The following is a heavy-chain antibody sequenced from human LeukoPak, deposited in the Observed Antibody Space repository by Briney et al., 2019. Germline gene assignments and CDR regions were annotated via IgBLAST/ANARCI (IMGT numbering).Heavy chain of an antibody. CDR1: GYTFTSYG. V-gene: IGHV1-69*13. D-gene: IGHD5-24*01. Sequence: ASVKVSCKASGYTFTSYGVHWVRQAPGQGLEWMGGIIPIFGTANYAQKFQGRVTITADESTSTAYMELSSLRSEDTAVYYCATLPPPRRDGYNYGEQNFDYWGQGTLVTVSS. CDR3: ATLPPPRRDGYNYGEQNFDY. CDR2: IIPIFGTA. J-gene: IGHJ4*02.